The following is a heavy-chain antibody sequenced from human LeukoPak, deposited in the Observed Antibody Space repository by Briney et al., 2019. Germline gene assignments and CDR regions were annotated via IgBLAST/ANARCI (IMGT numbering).Heavy chain of an antibody. V-gene: IGHV3-30-3*01. D-gene: IGHD1-1*01. J-gene: IGHJ5*02. CDR3: ARDQGTGWFDP. CDR2: ISYDGSNK. Sequence: GGSLRLSCAASGFTFSSYAMHWVRQAPGKGLEWVAVISYDGSNKYYADSVNGRFTISRDNSKNTLYLQMNSLRAEDTAVYYCARDQGTGWFDPWGQGTLVTVSS. CDR1: GFTFSSYA.